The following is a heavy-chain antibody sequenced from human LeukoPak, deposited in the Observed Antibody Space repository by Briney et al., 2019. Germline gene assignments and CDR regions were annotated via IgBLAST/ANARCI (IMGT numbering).Heavy chain of an antibody. CDR2: INPSSGGT. CDR1: GYTFTGYY. Sequence: GASVKVSCKASGYTFTGYYMHWVRQAPGQGLEWMGRINPSSGGTNYAQKFQGRVTMTRDTSISTAYMELSRLRSDDTAVYYCARDFATLDFWSGYSPFDPWGQGTLVTVSS. V-gene: IGHV1-2*06. CDR3: ARDFATLDFWSGYSPFDP. J-gene: IGHJ5*02. D-gene: IGHD3-3*01.